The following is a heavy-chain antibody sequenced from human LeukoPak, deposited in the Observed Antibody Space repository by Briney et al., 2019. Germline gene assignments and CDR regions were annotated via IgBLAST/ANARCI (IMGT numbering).Heavy chain of an antibody. CDR1: GGSISSGSYY. J-gene: IGHJ4*02. Sequence: SETLPLTCTVSGGSISSGSYYWSWIRQPAGKGLEWIGRIYTSGSTNYNPSLKSRVTISVDTSKNQFSLRLTSVTAADTAMYYCARQTGSGLFTLPGGQGTLVTVSS. V-gene: IGHV4-61*02. CDR2: IYTSGST. D-gene: IGHD3/OR15-3a*01. CDR3: ARQTGSGLFTLP.